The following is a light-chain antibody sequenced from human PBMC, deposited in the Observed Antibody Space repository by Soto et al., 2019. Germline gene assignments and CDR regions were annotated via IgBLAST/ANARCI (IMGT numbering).Light chain of an antibody. V-gene: IGKV3-11*01. CDR3: QQCSNWPPK. CDR2: DAS. CDR1: QSVSSSY. J-gene: IGKJ1*01. Sequence: EVVLTQSPGTLSLSTGERATLSCRASQSVSSSYLAWYQQKPGQAPRLLIYDASNRATGIPARFSGSGSGTDFTLTISSLEPEDFAVYYCQQCSNWPPKFGQGTKVAIK.